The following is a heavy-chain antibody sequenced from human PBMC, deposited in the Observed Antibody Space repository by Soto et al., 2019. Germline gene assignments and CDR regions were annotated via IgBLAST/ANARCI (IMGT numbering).Heavy chain of an antibody. CDR3: ARGARPYNWLDP. V-gene: IGHV1-69*13. Sequence: SVKVSCKASGGTFSSYAISWVRQAPGQGLEWMGGIIPIFGTANYAQKFQGRVTITADESTSTAYMELSSLRSEDTAVYYCARGARPYNWLDPWGQGTLVTVSS. CDR1: GGTFSSYA. CDR2: IIPIFGTA. J-gene: IGHJ5*02. D-gene: IGHD6-6*01.